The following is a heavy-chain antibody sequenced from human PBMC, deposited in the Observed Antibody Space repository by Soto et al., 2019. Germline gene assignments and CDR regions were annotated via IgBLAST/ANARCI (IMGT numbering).Heavy chain of an antibody. CDR2: ISGYNGNT. J-gene: IGHJ6*02. V-gene: IGHV1-18*01. Sequence: QVQLVQSRGEVKKPGASVKVSCKTSGYSFTTYGISWVRQAPGQGLEWMGWISGYNGNTNYAQKLQXXXTXXTDTSTSTAYMELRSLRSDDTAVYYCAREGPAPYYYYGMDVWGQGSTVTVSS. CDR3: AREGPAPYYYYGMDV. CDR1: GYSFTTYG.